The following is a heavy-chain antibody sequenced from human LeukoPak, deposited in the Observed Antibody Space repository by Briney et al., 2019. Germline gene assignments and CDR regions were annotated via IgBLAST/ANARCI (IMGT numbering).Heavy chain of an antibody. CDR3: ARAYSSTPRAWFDP. CDR1: GYTFTSYY. D-gene: IGHD6-13*01. CDR2: INPSGGST. Sequence: ASVKVSCKASGYTFTSYYMHWVRQAPGQGLEWMGIINPSGGSTSYAQKLQGRDTMTRDTPTSTVYMELSSLRSEDTAVYYCARAYSSTPRAWFDPWGQGTLVTVSS. V-gene: IGHV1-46*01. J-gene: IGHJ5*02.